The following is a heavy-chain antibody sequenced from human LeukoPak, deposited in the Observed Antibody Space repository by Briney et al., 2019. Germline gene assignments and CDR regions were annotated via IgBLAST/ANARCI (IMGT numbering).Heavy chain of an antibody. CDR2: IYYSGST. J-gene: IGHJ4*02. D-gene: IGHD3-10*01. Sequence: SETLSLTCTVSGGSISSYYWSWIRQPPGKGLEWIGYIYYSGSTYYNPSLKSRVTISVDTSKNQFSLKLSSVTAADTAVYYCARGLQYFVYWGQGTLVTVSS. CDR1: GGSISSYY. V-gene: IGHV4-59*04. CDR3: ARGLQYFVY.